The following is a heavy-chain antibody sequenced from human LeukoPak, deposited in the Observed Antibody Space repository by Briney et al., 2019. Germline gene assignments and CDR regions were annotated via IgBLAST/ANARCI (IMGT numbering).Heavy chain of an antibody. J-gene: IGHJ4*02. Sequence: PSETLSLTCAVYGGSFSGYYWSWIRQPPGKGLEWIGEINHSGSTNYNPSLKSRVTISVDTSKNQFSLRLSSVTAADTAVYYCQSRYLEWLLEYWGQGTLVTVSS. V-gene: IGHV4-34*01. CDR3: QSRYLEWLLEY. D-gene: IGHD3-3*01. CDR1: GGSFSGYY. CDR2: INHSGST.